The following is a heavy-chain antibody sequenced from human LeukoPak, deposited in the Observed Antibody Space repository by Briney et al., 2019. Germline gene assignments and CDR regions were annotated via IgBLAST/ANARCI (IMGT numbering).Heavy chain of an antibody. J-gene: IGHJ6*04. V-gene: IGHV3-43*01. CDR1: GFTFDDYT. CDR3: AELGITMIGGV. Sequence: GGSLRLPCAASGFTFDDYTMHWVRQAPGKGLEWVSLITWAGGSTYYADSVKGRFTISRDNSKNSLYLQMNSLRAEDTAVYYCAELGITMIGGVWGKGTTVTISS. CDR2: ITWAGGST. D-gene: IGHD3-10*02.